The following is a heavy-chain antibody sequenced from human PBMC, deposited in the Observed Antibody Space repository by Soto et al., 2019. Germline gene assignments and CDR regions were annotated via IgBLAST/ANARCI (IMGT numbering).Heavy chain of an antibody. CDR2: ITGSSSYI. D-gene: IGHD3-22*01. CDR3: ARDVYYYDSSAYWAY. V-gene: IGHV3-21*02. CDR1: GFTFSSYS. J-gene: IGHJ4*02. Sequence: EVQLVESGGGLVKPGGSLRLSCAASGFTFSSYSMNWVRQAPGKGLEWVSSITGSSSYIYYADSVKGRFTIPRDNAKNSLYLQMNSLRAEDTAVYYWARDVYYYDSSAYWAYWGQGTLVTVSS.